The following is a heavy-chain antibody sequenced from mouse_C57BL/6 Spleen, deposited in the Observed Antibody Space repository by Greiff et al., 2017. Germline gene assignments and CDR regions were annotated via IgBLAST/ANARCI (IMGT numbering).Heavy chain of an antibody. J-gene: IGHJ2*01. CDR3: ARRYGYDEGYFDY. D-gene: IGHD2-2*01. CDR2: IYWDDDK. CDR1: GFSLSTSGMG. V-gene: IGHV8-12*01. Sequence: QVTLKVCGPGILQSSQTLSLTCSFSGFSLSTSGMGVSWIRQPSGKGLEWLAHIYWDDDKRYNPSLKSRLTISKDTSRNQVFLKITSVDTADTATYYCARRYGYDEGYFDYWGQGTTLTVSS.